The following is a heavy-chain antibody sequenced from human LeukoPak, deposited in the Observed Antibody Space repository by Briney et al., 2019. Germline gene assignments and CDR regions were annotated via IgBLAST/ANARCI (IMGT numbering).Heavy chain of an antibody. Sequence: GGSLRLSCAASGFTISDYPMNWVRQTPGKGLEWVSYISSTGVIYYADSLRGRFSISRDNAMNSVYMQMNSLRAEDTALYYCARDHNWGFDYWGRGTLVTVSS. J-gene: IGHJ4*02. CDR2: ISSTGVI. V-gene: IGHV3-69-1*01. CDR1: GFTISDYP. D-gene: IGHD7-27*01. CDR3: ARDHNWGFDY.